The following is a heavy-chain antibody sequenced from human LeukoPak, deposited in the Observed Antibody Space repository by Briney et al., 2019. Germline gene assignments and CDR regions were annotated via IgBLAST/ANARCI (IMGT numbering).Heavy chain of an antibody. CDR3: ASVVVPAAIFWFDP. CDR2: IYYSGST. CDR1: GGSISSSSYY. D-gene: IGHD2-2*01. V-gene: IGHV4-39*01. Sequence: SETLSLTCTVSGGSISSSSYYLGWIRQPPGKGLEWIGSIYYSGSTYYNPSLKSRVTISVDTSKNQFSLKLSSVTAADTAVYYCASVVVPAAIFWFDPWGQGTLVTVSS. J-gene: IGHJ5*02.